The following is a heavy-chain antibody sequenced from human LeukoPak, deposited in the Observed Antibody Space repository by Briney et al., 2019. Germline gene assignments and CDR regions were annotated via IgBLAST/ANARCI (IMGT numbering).Heavy chain of an antibody. CDR3: ARGYLSSSSPFNWFDP. Sequence: GASVKVSCKASGYTFTSYDINWVRQATGQGLEWMGWINPNSGGTNYAQKFQGWVTMTRDTSISTAYMELSRLRSDDTAVYYCARGYLSSSSPFNWFDPWGQGTLVTVSS. CDR1: GYTFTSYD. D-gene: IGHD6-13*01. V-gene: IGHV1-2*04. CDR2: INPNSGGT. J-gene: IGHJ5*02.